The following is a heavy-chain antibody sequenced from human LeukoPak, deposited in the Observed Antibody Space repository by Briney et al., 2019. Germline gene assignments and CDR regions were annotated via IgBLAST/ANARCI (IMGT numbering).Heavy chain of an antibody. CDR1: GFTFSNSA. V-gene: IGHV3-23*01. CDR3: AKEGKTRNWNYYQAKSVY. J-gene: IGHJ4*02. Sequence: PGGSLRLSCAASGFTFSNSAMTWVRQTPGKGLEWVSAISGSGGSTYYAYSAKGRFTIYRDNSKNTLSLQMNSLRAEDTAVYYCAKEGKTRNWNYYQAKSVYWGQGTLVTVSS. D-gene: IGHD1-7*01. CDR2: ISGSGGST.